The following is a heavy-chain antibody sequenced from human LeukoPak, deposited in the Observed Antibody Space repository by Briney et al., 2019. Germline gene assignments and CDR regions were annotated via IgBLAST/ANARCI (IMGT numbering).Heavy chain of an antibody. Sequence: PSETLSLTCTVSGGSISSYYWSWIRQPPGKGLEWIGYIYYSGSTNHNPSLKSRVTISVDTSKNQFSLKLSSVTAADTAVYYCARLAGYSGYDFRAYYFDYWGQGTLVTVSS. CDR2: IYYSGST. J-gene: IGHJ4*02. CDR1: GGSISSYY. D-gene: IGHD5-12*01. V-gene: IGHV4-59*08. CDR3: ARLAGYSGYDFRAYYFDY.